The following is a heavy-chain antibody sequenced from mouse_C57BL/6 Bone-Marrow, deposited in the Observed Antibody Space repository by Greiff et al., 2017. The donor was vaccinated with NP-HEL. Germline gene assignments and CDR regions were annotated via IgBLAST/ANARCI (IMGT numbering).Heavy chain of an antibody. Sequence: EVKLVESGGDLVKPGGSLKLSCAASGFTFSSYGMSWVRQTPDKRLEWVATISSGGSYTYYPDSVKGRFTISRDNAKNTLYLQMSSLKSDDTAMYYCASPYDYDVAWFAYWGQGTLVTVSA. V-gene: IGHV5-6*01. J-gene: IGHJ3*01. CDR1: GFTFSSYG. D-gene: IGHD2-4*01. CDR3: ASPYDYDVAWFAY. CDR2: ISSGGSYT.